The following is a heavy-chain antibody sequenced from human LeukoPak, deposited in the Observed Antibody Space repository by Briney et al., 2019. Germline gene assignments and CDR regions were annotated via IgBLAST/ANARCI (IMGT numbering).Heavy chain of an antibody. J-gene: IGHJ4*02. V-gene: IGHV4-34*01. CDR2: INHSGST. CDR3: ARQGDGYNPDYFDY. Sequence: SETLSLTCAVYGGSFSGYYWSWIRQPPGKGLEWIGEINHSGSTNYNPSLKSRVTISVDTSKNQFSLKLSSVTAADTAVYYCARQGDGYNPDYFDYWGQGTLVTVSS. CDR1: GGSFSGYY. D-gene: IGHD5-24*01.